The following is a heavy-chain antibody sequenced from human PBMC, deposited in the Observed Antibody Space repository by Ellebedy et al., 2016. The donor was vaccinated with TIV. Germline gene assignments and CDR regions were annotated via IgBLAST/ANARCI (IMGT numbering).Heavy chain of an antibody. D-gene: IGHD4-17*01. J-gene: IGHJ5*02. CDR2: ISGHNGNT. CDR3: AKDYGDRRGVYNWFDP. CDR1: GFTFSSYD. Sequence: ASVKVSCKTSGFTFSSYDITWVRQAPGQGLEWMGCISGHNGNTKYAQKFRGSVTMTTDTSTNIAYMEVRSLTSDDTAVYYCAKDYGDRRGVYNWFDPWGQGTLVTVSP. V-gene: IGHV1-18*04.